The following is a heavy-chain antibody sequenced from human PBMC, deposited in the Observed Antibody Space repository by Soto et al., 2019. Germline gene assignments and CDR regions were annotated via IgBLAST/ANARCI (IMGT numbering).Heavy chain of an antibody. CDR3: ATCTVSKTLYYFDY. D-gene: IGHD4-17*01. V-gene: IGHV3-53*04. Sequence: GGSLRLSCAASGFTVSSNYMSWVRQAPGKGLEWVSVIYSGGSTYYADSVKGRFTISRHNSKNTLYLQMNSLRAEDTAVYYCATCTVSKTLYYFDYWGQGTLVTVPS. J-gene: IGHJ4*02. CDR2: IYSGGST. CDR1: GFTVSSNY.